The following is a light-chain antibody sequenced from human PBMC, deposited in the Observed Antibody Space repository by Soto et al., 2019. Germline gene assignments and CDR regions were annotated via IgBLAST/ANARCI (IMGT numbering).Light chain of an antibody. V-gene: IGLV2-14*01. CDR1: SSGGYNF. J-gene: IGLJ2*01. Sequence: QSALTQPASVSGSPGQSITISWTGISSGGYNFVSWYQHHPGKAPKLMIYEVYNRPSGISDRFSGSRSGNTASLTISGLQPEDEADYYCSSYTNRNTLLFGGGTKLTVL. CDR2: EVY. CDR3: SSYTNRNTLL.